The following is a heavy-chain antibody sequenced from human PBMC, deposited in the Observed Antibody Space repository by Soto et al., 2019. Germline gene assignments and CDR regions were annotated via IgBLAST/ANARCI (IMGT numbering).Heavy chain of an antibody. Sequence: GGSLRLSCAASGFIFSNYAMSWVRQAPGRGLEWVPAISGSGATTYYPDSVKGRFTISGDNSKNTLYLQMNNLRADDTAVYYCTKGGIPRRYNIPKVDFDYWGQGSLVTVSS. D-gene: IGHD1-1*01. CDR3: TKGGIPRRYNIPKVDFDY. J-gene: IGHJ4*02. CDR1: GFIFSNYA. V-gene: IGHV3-23*01. CDR2: ISGSGATT.